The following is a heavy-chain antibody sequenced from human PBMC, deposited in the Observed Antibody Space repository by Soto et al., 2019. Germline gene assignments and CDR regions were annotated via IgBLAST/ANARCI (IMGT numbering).Heavy chain of an antibody. D-gene: IGHD2-15*01. CDR1: GFTFDDYA. Sequence: EVQLVESGGGLVQPGRSLRLSCAASGFTFDDYAMHWVRQAPGKGLEWVSGISWTSGSIGYADSVKCRFTISRDNAKNTLYLQMNRRRAEDTALSYCDKDIRGDIPSYGMEVWGQGTTVTVSS. CDR2: ISWTSGSI. V-gene: IGHV3-9*01. J-gene: IGHJ6*02. CDR3: DKDIRGDIPSYGMEV.